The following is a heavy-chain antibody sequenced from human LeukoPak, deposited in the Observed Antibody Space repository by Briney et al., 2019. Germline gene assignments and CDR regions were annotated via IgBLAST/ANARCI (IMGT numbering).Heavy chain of an antibody. V-gene: IGHV3-74*01. Sequence: QPGGSLRLSCAASGFTFSSHWMHWVRQTPGKGLVWVSRINADGSSTSHADSVKGRFTISRDNAKNTLYLQMNSLRAEDTAVYYCAREQLVYDFWGQGALVTVSS. CDR1: GFTFSSHW. CDR2: INADGSST. D-gene: IGHD6-6*01. J-gene: IGHJ4*02. CDR3: AREQLVYDF.